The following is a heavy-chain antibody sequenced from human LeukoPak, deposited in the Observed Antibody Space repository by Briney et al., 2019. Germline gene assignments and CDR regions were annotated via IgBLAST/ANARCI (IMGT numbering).Heavy chain of an antibody. CDR1: GFTFSSYS. CDR3: AKSLLRPGY. Sequence: GGSLRLSCAASGFTFSSYSMNWVRQAPGKGLEWVSYISSRSSTIYYADSVKGRFTISRDNSKNTLYLLMNSLRAEDTAVYYCAKSLLRPGYWGQGTLVTVSS. CDR2: ISSRSSTI. V-gene: IGHV3-48*01. D-gene: IGHD3-3*01. J-gene: IGHJ4*02.